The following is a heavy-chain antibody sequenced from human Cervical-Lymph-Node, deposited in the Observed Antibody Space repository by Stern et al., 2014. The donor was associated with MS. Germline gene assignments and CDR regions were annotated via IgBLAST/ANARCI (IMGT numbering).Heavy chain of an antibody. J-gene: IGHJ4*02. CDR2: ISYDGRNK. V-gene: IGHV3-30*01. CDR3: ARGTYHSGDY. D-gene: IGHD6-13*01. Sequence: VQLVESGGGVVQPGRSLRLSCAASGFTFSSYAMHWVRQAPGKGPEWVAVISYDGRNKYYADSVKGRFTISRDDSKNTLYLQMNSLRAEDTAVYYCARGTYHSGDYWGQGTLVTVSS. CDR1: GFTFSSYA.